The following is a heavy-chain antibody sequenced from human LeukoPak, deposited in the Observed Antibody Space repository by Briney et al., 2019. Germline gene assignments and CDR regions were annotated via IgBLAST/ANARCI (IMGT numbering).Heavy chain of an antibody. CDR2: MNPNSGNT. CDR3: ARGVDYYNWFDP. Sequence: ASVKVSCKASGYTFTSYDINWVRQATGQGLEWMGWMNPNSGNTGYAQKFQGRVTMTRNTSISTAYMELSSLRSEDTAVYYCARGVDYYNWFDPWGQGTLVTVS. J-gene: IGHJ5*02. V-gene: IGHV1-8*01. CDR1: GYTFTSYD. D-gene: IGHD5-12*01.